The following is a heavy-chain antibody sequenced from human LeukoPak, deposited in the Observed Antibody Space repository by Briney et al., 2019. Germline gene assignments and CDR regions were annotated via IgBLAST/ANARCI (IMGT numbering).Heavy chain of an antibody. CDR2: IRYSGHT. V-gene: IGHV4-61*01. J-gene: IGHJ5*02. D-gene: IGHD1-1*01. CDR3: ARYNWNTWFDP. Sequence: SETLSLTCTVSGDSVSNDRYYWTWIRQSPGKGLEWIAYIRYSGHTNYNPSLDTRVTISLDASKNQLSLRLYSVTAADTAMYYCARYNWNTWFDPWGQGALITVSS. CDR1: GDSVSNDRYY.